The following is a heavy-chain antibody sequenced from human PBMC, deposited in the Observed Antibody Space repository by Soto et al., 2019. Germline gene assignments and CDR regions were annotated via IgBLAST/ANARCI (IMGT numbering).Heavy chain of an antibody. J-gene: IGHJ6*03. CDR1: GFTFSSYG. CDR3: ARGALFGGSSVCYYMDV. CDR2: IWYDGSNK. D-gene: IGHD6-6*01. V-gene: IGHV3-33*01. Sequence: QVQLVESGGGVVQPGRSLRLSCAASGFTFSSYGMHWVRQAPGKGLEWVAVIWYDGSNKYYADSVKGRFTISRDNSKNTLYLQMNSLRAEDTAVYYCARGALFGGSSVCYYMDVWGKGTTVTVSS.